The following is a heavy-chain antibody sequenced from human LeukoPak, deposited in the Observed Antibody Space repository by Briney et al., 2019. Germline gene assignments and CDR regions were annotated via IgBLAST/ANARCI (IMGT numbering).Heavy chain of an antibody. J-gene: IGHJ4*02. CDR2: ISHSGNT. D-gene: IGHD3-10*01. Sequence: PSETLSLTCTVSGGFRISYYGIWIRQPPGRGLEWIAYISHSGNTNYNPSLKSRVTISVDTSKNQFSLQLSSVTAADTAVYYCARHGGVRSLVYWLEASLVTVSS. CDR1: GGFRISYY. CDR3: ARHGGVRSLVY. V-gene: IGHV4-59*08.